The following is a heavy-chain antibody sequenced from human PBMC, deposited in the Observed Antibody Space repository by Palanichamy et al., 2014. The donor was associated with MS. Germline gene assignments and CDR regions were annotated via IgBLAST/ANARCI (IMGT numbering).Heavy chain of an antibody. Sequence: EVQLVETGGGFIQPGESLRLSCTASGFTVSSNQMSWVRQAPGKGLEWVSVIYAGADTYYADSVKGRFTISRDNSRNTVYLQMNSLRVEDSAVYYCAREFRGYGSGWYHDYWGQGTLVTVSS. D-gene: IGHD6-19*01. CDR1: GFTVSSNQ. J-gene: IGHJ4*02. CDR3: AREFRGYGSGWYHDY. V-gene: IGHV3-53*02. CDR2: IYAGADT.